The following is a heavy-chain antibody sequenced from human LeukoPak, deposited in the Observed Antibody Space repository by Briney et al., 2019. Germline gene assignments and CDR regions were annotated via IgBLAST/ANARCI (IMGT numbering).Heavy chain of an antibody. CDR2: INPNSGGT. D-gene: IGHD6-13*01. CDR3: ARAGIAAAGTYNWFDP. CDR1: GYTFTGYY. Sequence: ASVKVSCTASGYTFTGYYMHWVRQAPGQGLEWMGWINPNSGGTNYAQKFQGRVTMTRDTSISTAYMELSRLRSDDTAVYYCARAGIAAAGTYNWFDPWGQGTLVTVSS. V-gene: IGHV1-2*02. J-gene: IGHJ5*02.